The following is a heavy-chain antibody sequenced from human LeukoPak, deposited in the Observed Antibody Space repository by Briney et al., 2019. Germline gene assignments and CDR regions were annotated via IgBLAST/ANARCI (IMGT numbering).Heavy chain of an antibody. Sequence: HPGGSLRLSCAASGFIFSSYWMSWVRQAPGKGLEWVSAISGSGVTTYYADSVKGRFTISRDNSKHTLYLQMNSLRAEDTAVYYCSKWKAIVLVPAARSPIDYWGQGTLVTVSS. J-gene: IGHJ4*02. CDR1: GFIFSSYW. CDR2: ISGSGVTT. D-gene: IGHD2-2*01. V-gene: IGHV3-23*01. CDR3: SKWKAIVLVPAARSPIDY.